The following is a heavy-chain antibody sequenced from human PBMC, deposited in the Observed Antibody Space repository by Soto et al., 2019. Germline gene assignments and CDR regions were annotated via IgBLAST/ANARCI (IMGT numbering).Heavy chain of an antibody. CDR3: ARDGSGRIAARLGWFDP. Sequence: SETLSLTCTVSGGSVSSGSYYWSWIRQPPGKGLEWIGYIYYSGSTNYNPSLKSRVTISVDTSKNQFSLKLSSVIAADTAVYYCARDGSGRIAARLGWFDPWGPGTLVTVSS. CDR1: GGSVSSGSYY. CDR2: IYYSGST. D-gene: IGHD6-6*01. V-gene: IGHV4-61*01. J-gene: IGHJ5*02.